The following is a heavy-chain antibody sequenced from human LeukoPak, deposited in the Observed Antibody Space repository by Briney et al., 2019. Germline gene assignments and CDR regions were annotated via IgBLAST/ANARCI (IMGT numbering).Heavy chain of an antibody. CDR1: GFTVSSNY. CDR2: IYSGGST. CDR3: ARDLIQLWLRGFIGY. V-gene: IGHV3-53*05. D-gene: IGHD5-18*01. Sequence: GGSLRLSCAASGFTVSSNYMSWVRQAPGKGLEWVSVIYSGGSTYYADSVKGRFTISRDNSKNTLYLQMNSLRAEDTAVYYCARDLIQLWLRGFIGYWGQGTLVTVSS. J-gene: IGHJ4*02.